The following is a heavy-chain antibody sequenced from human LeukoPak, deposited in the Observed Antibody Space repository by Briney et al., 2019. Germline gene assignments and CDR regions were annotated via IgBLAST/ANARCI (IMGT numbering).Heavy chain of an antibody. V-gene: IGHV3-66*01. J-gene: IGHJ4*02. CDR3: SRIWSAHDNS. CDR2: LYTDGRT. Sequence: PGGSLRLSCAATGFIVSSNYMNWVRQAPGKELEWVSTLYTDGRTFYADSVKGRFTFSRDNSKNTVYLQLNSLRAEDTAVYYCSRIWSAHDNSWGQGALVTVSS. CDR1: GFIVSSNY. D-gene: IGHD3-3*01.